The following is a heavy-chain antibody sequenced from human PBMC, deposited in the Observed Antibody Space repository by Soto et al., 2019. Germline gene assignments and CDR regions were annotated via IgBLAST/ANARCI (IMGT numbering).Heavy chain of an antibody. Sequence: EVQLVESGGDLVQPGGSLRLSCAASGFTVSSNYMSWVRQAPGKGLEWISIIYSAGNTYYADSVKGRFTISRDNSKNTLYLQMNSRGAEDTAVYYCARDFVVGGTTINYYYGMDVCGQETTVTVSS. J-gene: IGHJ6*02. V-gene: IGHV3-66*01. CDR1: GFTVSSNY. CDR3: ARDFVVGGTTINYYYGMDV. D-gene: IGHD1-26*01. CDR2: IYSAGNT.